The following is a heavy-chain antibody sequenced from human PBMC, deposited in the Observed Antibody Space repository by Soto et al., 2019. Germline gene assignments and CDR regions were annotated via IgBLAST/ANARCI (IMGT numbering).Heavy chain of an antibody. V-gene: IGHV1-24*01. CDR2: FDPEDGET. CDR3: ANAQTISIFGGALFL. J-gene: IGHJ4*02. CDR1: GYTLTELS. Sequence: QVQLVQSGAEVKKPGASVKVSCKVSGYTLTELSMHWVRQAPGKGLEWMGGFDPEDGETIYAQKFQGRVTITEDTTTDTGYMGLSSLRSGGTGVYFWANAQTISIFGGALFLWGQGTLVTVSS. D-gene: IGHD3-3*01.